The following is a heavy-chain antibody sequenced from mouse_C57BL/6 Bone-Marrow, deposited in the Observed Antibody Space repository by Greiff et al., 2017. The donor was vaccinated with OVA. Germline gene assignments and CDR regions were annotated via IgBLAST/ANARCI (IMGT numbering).Heavy chain of an antibody. J-gene: IGHJ2*01. CDR2: IYPGDGDT. CDR1: GYAFSSSW. D-gene: IGHD2-3*01. Sequence: VQLKESGPELVKPGASVKISCKASGYAFSSSWMNWVKQRPSKGLEWIGRIYPGDGDTNYNGKFKGKATLTADKSSSTAYMQLSSLTSEDSAVYFCARHEDGYYASYFDYWGQGTTLTVSS. CDR3: ARHEDGYYASYFDY. V-gene: IGHV1-82*01.